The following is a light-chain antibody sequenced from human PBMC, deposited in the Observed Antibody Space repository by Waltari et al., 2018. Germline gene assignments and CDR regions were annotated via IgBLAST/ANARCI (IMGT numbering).Light chain of an antibody. CDR1: QSIVVW. CDR3: LQYNSYPWT. J-gene: IGKJ1*01. Sequence: DIQVTQSPSTLSASVGDRVTITCRASQSIVVWLAWYQQKPGKAPRLLIYKASYLESGVPSGFSGSASGTAFTLTISSLQADDFATYYCLQYNSYPWTFGQGTTVEIK. CDR2: KAS. V-gene: IGKV1-5*03.